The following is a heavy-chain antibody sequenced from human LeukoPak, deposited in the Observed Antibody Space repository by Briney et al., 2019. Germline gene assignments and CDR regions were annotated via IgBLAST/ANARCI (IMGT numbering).Heavy chain of an antibody. D-gene: IGHD3-3*01. J-gene: IGHJ5*02. V-gene: IGHV1-8*01. CDR2: MNPNSGTT. CDR1: GYTFTSYD. Sequence: ASVKVSCKASGYTFTSYDINWVRQATGQGLEWMGWMNPNSGTTGYAQKFQGRVTMTRNTFISTAYMELSSLRSEDTAVYYCARGGLTIFGVVIFWFDPWGQGTLVTVSS. CDR3: ARGGLTIFGVVIFWFDP.